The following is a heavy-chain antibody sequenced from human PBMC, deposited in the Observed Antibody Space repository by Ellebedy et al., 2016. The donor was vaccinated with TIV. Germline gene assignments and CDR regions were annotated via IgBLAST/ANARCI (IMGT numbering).Heavy chain of an antibody. CDR3: AGGMDTAMVTSYYYYYGMDV. CDR2: IYYSGST. J-gene: IGHJ6*02. V-gene: IGHV4-59*01. Sequence: SETLSLTXTVSGGSISSYYWSWIRQPPGKGLEWIGYIYYSGSTNYNPSLKSRVTISVDTSKNQFSLKLSSVTAADTAVYYCAGGMDTAMVTSYYYYYGMDVWGQGTTVTVSS. CDR1: GGSISSYY. D-gene: IGHD5-18*01.